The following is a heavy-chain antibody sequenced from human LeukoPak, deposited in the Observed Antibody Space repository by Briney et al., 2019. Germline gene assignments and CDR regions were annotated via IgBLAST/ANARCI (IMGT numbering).Heavy chain of an antibody. V-gene: IGHV3-11*01. CDR2: ISSSGSTI. J-gene: IGHJ4*02. CDR3: ARDLEASTSCLDY. CDR1: GFTFSDYY. D-gene: IGHD2-2*01. Sequence: GGSLRLSCAASGFTFSDYYMSWIRQAPGKGLEWVSYISSSGSTIYYADSVKGRFTISRDNAKNSLYLQMNSLRAEDTAVYYCARDLEASTSCLDYWGQGTLVTVSS.